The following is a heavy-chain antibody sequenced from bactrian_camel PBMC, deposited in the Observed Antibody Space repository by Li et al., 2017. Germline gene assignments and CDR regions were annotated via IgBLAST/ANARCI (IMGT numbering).Heavy chain of an antibody. J-gene: IGHJ4*01. CDR2: IYSDGST. CDR3: AASRRFRNGCSIRDDPY. Sequence: VESGGGSMQAGESLKLSCAASGGTTSGLTIREVRMGWFRQVPDKEREAVARIYSDGSTIYGESTEGRFTVSRDNDKNLLFLQMSNLKPEDSAMYYCAASRRFRNGCSIRDDPYWGQGTQVTVS. CDR1: GGTTSGLTIREVR. V-gene: IGHV3S53*01. D-gene: IGHD1*01.